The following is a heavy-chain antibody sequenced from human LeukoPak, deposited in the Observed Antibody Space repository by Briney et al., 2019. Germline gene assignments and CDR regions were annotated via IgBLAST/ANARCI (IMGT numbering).Heavy chain of an antibody. CDR2: IIPIFGTA. CDR3: ARAPRYSYGRGHY. V-gene: IGHV1-69*13. J-gene: IGHJ4*02. D-gene: IGHD5-18*01. Sequence: SVKVSCKASGGTFSSYAISWVRQAPGQGLEWMGGIIPIFGTANYAQKFQGRVTITADESTSTAYMELRSLRSDDTAVYYCARAPRYSYGRGHYWGQGTLVTVSS. CDR1: GGTFSSYA.